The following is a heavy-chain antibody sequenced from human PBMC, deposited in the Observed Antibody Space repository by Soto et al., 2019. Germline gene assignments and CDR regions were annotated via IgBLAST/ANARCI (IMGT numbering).Heavy chain of an antibody. CDR3: AHPRGYGVFDAYDI. J-gene: IGHJ3*02. D-gene: IGHD4-17*01. CDR2: LSASGGST. V-gene: IGHV3-23*01. Sequence: GGSLRLSCAASGFTFSTYAMSWVRQAPGKGLEWVSALSASGGSTYYADSVKGRFSISRDNSMNVLYLQMDFLSIEDTAVYYCAHPRGYGVFDAYDIWGQGTMDTVSS. CDR1: GFTFSTYA.